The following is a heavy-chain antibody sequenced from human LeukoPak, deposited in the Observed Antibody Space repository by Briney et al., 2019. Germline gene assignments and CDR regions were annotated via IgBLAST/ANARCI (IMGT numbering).Heavy chain of an antibody. V-gene: IGHV4-34*01. Sequence: SETLSPTCAVYGGSFSGYYWSWIRQPPGKGLEWIGEINHSGSTNYNPSLKSRVTISVDTSKNQFSLKLSSVTPEDTAVYYCARGYYDSSGYFDYWGQGTLVTVSS. CDR2: INHSGST. CDR1: GGSFSGYY. J-gene: IGHJ4*02. CDR3: ARGYYDSSGYFDY. D-gene: IGHD3-22*01.